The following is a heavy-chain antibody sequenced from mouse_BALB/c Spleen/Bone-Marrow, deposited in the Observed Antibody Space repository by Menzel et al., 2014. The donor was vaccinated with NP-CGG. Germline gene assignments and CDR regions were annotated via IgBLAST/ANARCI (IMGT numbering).Heavy chain of an antibody. CDR2: ISSGSSTV. Sequence: VQLKESGGGLVQPGGSRKLSCAASGFTFSSFGMHWVRQAPEKGLEWVAYISSGSSTVYYADKVMGRFTISRDNPKNTLFLQMTSLWSEDTAMYYCARSGSSSGYFDYWGQGTTLTVSS. J-gene: IGHJ2*01. D-gene: IGHD1-1*01. V-gene: IGHV5-17*02. CDR1: GFTFSSFG. CDR3: ARSGSSSGYFDY.